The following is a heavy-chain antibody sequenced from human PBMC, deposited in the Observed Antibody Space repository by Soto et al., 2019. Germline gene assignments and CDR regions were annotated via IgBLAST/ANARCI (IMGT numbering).Heavy chain of an antibody. J-gene: IGHJ5*02. D-gene: IGHD3-3*01. CDR3: ASCRPWEYDFWSCYYRSWLDP. V-gene: IGHV4-61*05. CDR1: GASIRSTHYF. CDR2: IYYSGST. Sequence: SETLSLTCTVSGASIRSTHYFWGWIRQPSGKGLEWIGYIYYSGSTNCNPYLKSRVTIKVHTSKNQFSQKLSYVTAADTAVYYCASCRPWEYDFWSCYYRSWLDPWSQGTIVTVSS.